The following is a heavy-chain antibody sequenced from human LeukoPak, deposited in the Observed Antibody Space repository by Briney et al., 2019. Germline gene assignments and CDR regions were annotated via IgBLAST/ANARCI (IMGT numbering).Heavy chain of an antibody. CDR2: FDPEDGET. D-gene: IGHD5-24*01. J-gene: IGHJ4*02. Sequence: ASVKVSFTVSGYTLTELSLHWVRQAPGKGLEWMGGFDPEDGETIYAQKFQGRVTMTEDTSTDTAYMELSSLRSEDTAVYYCATYGYTGTYYFDYWGQGTLVTVS. CDR3: ATYGYTGTYYFDY. CDR1: GYTLTELS. V-gene: IGHV1-24*01.